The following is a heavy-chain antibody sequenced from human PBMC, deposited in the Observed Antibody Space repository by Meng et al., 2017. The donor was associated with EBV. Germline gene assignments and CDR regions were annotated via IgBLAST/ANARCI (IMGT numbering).Heavy chain of an antibody. J-gene: IGHJ4*02. V-gene: IGHV2-5*02. D-gene: IGHD1-26*01. CDR2: IYWDDDK. Sequence: QITLKASGPTLGKPTQTLTLTCTFSGFSLSTSGVGVGCIRQPPGKALEWLALIYWDDDKRYSPSLKSRLTITKDTSKNQVVLTMTNMDPVDTATYYCAHSRVGATEFDYWGQGTLVTVSS. CDR3: AHSRVGATEFDY. CDR1: GFSLSTSGVG.